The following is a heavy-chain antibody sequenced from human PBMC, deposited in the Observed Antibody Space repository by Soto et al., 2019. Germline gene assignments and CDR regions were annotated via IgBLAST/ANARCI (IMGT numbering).Heavy chain of an antibody. V-gene: IGHV4-4*02. CDR1: GGSISSSNW. J-gene: IGHJ6*02. CDR3: ARGNRGSSWYGGGDYYYYGMDV. CDR2: IYHSGST. Sequence: SETLSLTCAVSGGSISSSNWWSWVRQAPGKGLEWIGEIYHSGSTNYNPSLKSRVTISVDKSKNQFSLKLSSVTAADTAVYYCARGNRGSSWYGGGDYYYYGMDVWGPVTTVTVSS. D-gene: IGHD6-13*01.